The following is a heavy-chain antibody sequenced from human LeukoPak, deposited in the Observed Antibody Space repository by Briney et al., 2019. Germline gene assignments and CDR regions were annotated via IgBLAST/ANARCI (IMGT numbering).Heavy chain of an antibody. D-gene: IGHD2-21*01. CDR1: GFTFSDHF. J-gene: IGHJ4*02. CDR2: IWYDGSKK. V-gene: IGHV3-33*08. Sequence: GGSLRLSCAASGFTFSDHFMHWVRQAPGKGLEWVAVIWYDGSKKYYGDSVQGRFTISRDNSKNTLYLQMSSLKVDDTAVYYCVRDHERRWGSLYWGQGTQVPVSS. CDR3: VRDHERRWGSLY.